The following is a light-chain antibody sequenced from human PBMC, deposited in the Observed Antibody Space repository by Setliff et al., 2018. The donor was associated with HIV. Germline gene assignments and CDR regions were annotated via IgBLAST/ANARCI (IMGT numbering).Light chain of an antibody. J-gene: IGLJ1*01. CDR2: DIT. V-gene: IGLV2-11*01. Sequence: QSVLTQPRSVSGSPGQSVTFSCTGASSDIGGYNYVSWYQQHPGKAPKLLIYDITKRPSGVPDRFSGFKSGNTASLTISGLQAEDEADYYCCSYAGNYVFVFGGGTKGTVL. CDR1: SSDIGGYNY. CDR3: CSYAGNYVFV.